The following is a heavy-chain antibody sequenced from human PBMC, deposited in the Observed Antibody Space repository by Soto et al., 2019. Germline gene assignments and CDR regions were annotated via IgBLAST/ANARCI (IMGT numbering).Heavy chain of an antibody. J-gene: IGHJ3*02. CDR1: GFTFSSYG. D-gene: IGHD1-26*01. Sequence: ESGGGVVQPGRSLRLSCAASGFTFSSYGMHWVRQAPGKGLEWVAVIWYDGSNKYYADSVKGRFTISRDNSKNTLYLQMNSLRAEDTAVYYCARDRGGEWELLYAFDIWGQGTMVTVSS. V-gene: IGHV3-33*01. CDR3: ARDRGGEWELLYAFDI. CDR2: IWYDGSNK.